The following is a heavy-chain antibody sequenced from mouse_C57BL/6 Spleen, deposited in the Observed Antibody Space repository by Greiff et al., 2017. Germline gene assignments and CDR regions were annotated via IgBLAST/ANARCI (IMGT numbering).Heavy chain of an antibody. CDR2: INPYNGGT. CDR3: ARTRGDWYFDV. V-gene: IGHV1-19*01. J-gene: IGHJ1*03. Sequence: VQLQQSGPVLVKPGASVKMSCKASGYTFTDYYMNWVKQSHGKSLEWIGVINPYNGGTSYNQKFKGKATLTVDKSSSTAYMEPDSLTSGDSAVYYCARTRGDWYFDVWGTGTTVTVSS. CDR1: GYTFTDYY.